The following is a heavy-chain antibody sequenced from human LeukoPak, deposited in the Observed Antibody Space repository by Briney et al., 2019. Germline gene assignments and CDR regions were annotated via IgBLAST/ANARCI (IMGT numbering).Heavy chain of an antibody. V-gene: IGHV3-30*04. J-gene: IGHJ4*02. Sequence: GGSLRLSCAASGFAFSRSAMHWVRQAPGKGLEWEALISYDGGNEYYGDSVKGRFTVSRDNSKNTLYLQMSSLRADDTAVYYCGRAGFGELYPYVDSWGQGTPVTVSS. CDR2: ISYDGGNE. CDR3: GRAGFGELYPYVDS. D-gene: IGHD3-16*01. CDR1: GFAFSRSA.